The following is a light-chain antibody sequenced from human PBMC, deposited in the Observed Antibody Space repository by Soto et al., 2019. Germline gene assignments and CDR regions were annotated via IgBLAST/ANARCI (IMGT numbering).Light chain of an antibody. CDR2: WAS. CDR3: QQYYTTPVT. Sequence: DIVMTQSPDSLAVSLGERATINCKSSQSILYSSNNKNYLAWYQQKPGQPPKLLIYWASTRESGVPARFSGSGSGTDFTLTISSLQAEDVAVYYCQQYYTTPVTFSQGTRVEIK. J-gene: IGKJ1*01. CDR1: QSILYSSNNKNY. V-gene: IGKV4-1*01.